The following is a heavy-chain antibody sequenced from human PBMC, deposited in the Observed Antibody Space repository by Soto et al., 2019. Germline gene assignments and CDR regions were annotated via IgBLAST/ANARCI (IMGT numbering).Heavy chain of an antibody. CDR1: GGSFSGYY. J-gene: IGHJ4*02. V-gene: IGHV4-34*01. CDR3: ARKSKQGSSWDY. D-gene: IGHD6-13*01. Sequence: PSETLSLTCAVYGGSFSGYYWSWIRQPPGKGLEWIGEINHSGSTNYNPSLKSRVTISVDTSKNQFSLKLSSVTAADTAVYYCARKSKQGSSWDYWGQGTLVTVSS. CDR2: INHSGST.